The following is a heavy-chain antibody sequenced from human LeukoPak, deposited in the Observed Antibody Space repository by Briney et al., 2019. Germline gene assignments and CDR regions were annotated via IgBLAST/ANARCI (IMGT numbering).Heavy chain of an antibody. CDR1: GFTFSSYA. J-gene: IGHJ4*02. D-gene: IGHD3-3*01. CDR2: ISGSGGST. V-gene: IGHV3-23*01. CDR3: AKEEGIYYDFWSGYYPLDY. Sequence: GGSLRLSCAASGFTFSSYAMSWVRQAPGKGLEWVSAISGSGGSTYYADSVKGRFTISRDNSKNTLYLQMNSLRVEDTAVYYCAKEEGIYYDFWSGYYPLDYWGQGTLVTVSS.